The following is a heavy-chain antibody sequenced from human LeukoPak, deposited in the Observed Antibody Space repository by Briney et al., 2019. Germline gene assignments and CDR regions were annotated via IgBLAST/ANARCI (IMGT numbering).Heavy chain of an antibody. J-gene: IGHJ4*02. CDR3: LGGTGEIDY. CDR2: ISGSGSNI. Sequence: PGGSLRLSCAASGFTISAYYMSWFRQAPGKGLEWVSHISGSGSNIYYPDSVKGRFTISRDNAKNSLYLQLNSLRADDMAVYYCLGGTGEIDYWGQGTMVSVPS. V-gene: IGHV3-11*04. CDR1: GFTISAYY. D-gene: IGHD7-27*01.